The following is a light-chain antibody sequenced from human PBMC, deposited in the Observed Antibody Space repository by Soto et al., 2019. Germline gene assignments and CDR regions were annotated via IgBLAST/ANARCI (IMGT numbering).Light chain of an antibody. CDR2: GAS. CDR3: QQYGSSPVT. V-gene: IGKV3-20*01. CDR1: QSVSSSY. J-gene: IGKJ1*01. Sequence: EIVLTQSPGTQSLSPGERATLSCRASQSVSSSYLAWYQQKPGQAPRLLIYGASSRATGIPDRFSGSGSGTAFTLTISRLEPEDFAVYYCQQYGSSPVTFVQGTKVEIK.